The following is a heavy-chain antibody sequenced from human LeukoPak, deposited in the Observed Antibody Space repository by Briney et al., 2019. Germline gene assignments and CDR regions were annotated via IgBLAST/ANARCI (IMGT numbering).Heavy chain of an antibody. CDR1: GGSISSSSYY. Sequence: SETLSLTCTVSGGSISSSSYYWGWIRQPPGKGLEWIGSIYYSGTTYYNPSLKSRVTISVDTSKNQFSLRLSSVTAADTAVYYCARTNPTPATIKGAFAIWGQGTMVTVSS. CDR2: IYYSGTT. CDR3: ARTNPTPATIKGAFAI. J-gene: IGHJ3*02. D-gene: IGHD5-24*01. V-gene: IGHV4-39*01.